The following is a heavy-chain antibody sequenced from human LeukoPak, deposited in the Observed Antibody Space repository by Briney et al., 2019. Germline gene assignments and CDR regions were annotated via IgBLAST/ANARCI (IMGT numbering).Heavy chain of an antibody. Sequence: GGSLRLPCAASGFTFSSYAMSWVRLAPGKGLEWVANIKEDGTETYYVDSVKGRFTISRDNAKNSLYLQMNSLRVEDTAVYYCAKEGRSLQTYWGQGTLVTVSS. V-gene: IGHV3-7*03. CDR1: GFTFSSYA. D-gene: IGHD5-24*01. J-gene: IGHJ4*02. CDR2: IKEDGTET. CDR3: AKEGRSLQTY.